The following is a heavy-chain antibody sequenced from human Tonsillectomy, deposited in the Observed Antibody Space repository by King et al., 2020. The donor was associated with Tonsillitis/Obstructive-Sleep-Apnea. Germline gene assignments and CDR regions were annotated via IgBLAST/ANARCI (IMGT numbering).Heavy chain of an antibody. V-gene: IGHV4-4*02. D-gene: IGHD2-2*01. J-gene: IGHJ5*02. Sequence: VPLQESGPGLVKPSGTLSLTCTVSGGSISTSNWWSWVRQPPGKGLEWIGEIYHTASTNYNPSLKSRVTISVDKSKNQFSLRLSSVTAADTAVYYCARDPNGHCSSPSCHNWFDPWGQGTLVTVSS. CDR2: IYHTAST. CDR3: ARDPNGHCSSPSCHNWFDP. CDR1: GGSISTSNW.